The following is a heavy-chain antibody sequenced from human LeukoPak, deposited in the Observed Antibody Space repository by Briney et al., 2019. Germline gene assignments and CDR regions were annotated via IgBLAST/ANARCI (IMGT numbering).Heavy chain of an antibody. V-gene: IGHV1-2*06. D-gene: IGHD3-22*01. CDR1: GYTFTGYY. Sequence: ASVKVSCKASGYTFTGYYMHWVRQAPGQGLEWMGRINPNSGGTNYAQKFQGKVTMTRDTSISTACMELSRLRSDDTAVYYCARAAGVDYYDSSAYTYGMDVWGQGTTVTVSS. CDR2: INPNSGGT. J-gene: IGHJ6*02. CDR3: ARAAGVDYYDSSAYTYGMDV.